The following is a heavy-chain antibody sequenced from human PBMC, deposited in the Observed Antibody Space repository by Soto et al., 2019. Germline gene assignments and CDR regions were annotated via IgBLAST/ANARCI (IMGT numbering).Heavy chain of an antibody. D-gene: IGHD6-13*01. J-gene: IGHJ4*02. V-gene: IGHV1-18*01. CDR3: AREVAAAGRESDH. Sequence: QVQLVQSGAEVKNPGASVKVSCKASGYTFTKYGIGWVRQAPGQGLEWMGWISAYNGNTNYAQKLQGRVTITTDTPTSTAEMEVRSLGSDDTGGYLGAREVAAAGRESDHWGQGTLVTASS. CDR1: GYTFTKYG. CDR2: ISAYNGNT.